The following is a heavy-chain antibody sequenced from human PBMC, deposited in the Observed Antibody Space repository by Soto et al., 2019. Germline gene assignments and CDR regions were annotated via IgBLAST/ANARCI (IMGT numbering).Heavy chain of an antibody. V-gene: IGHV1-24*01. Sequence: ASVKVSCKVSGYTLTELSMHWVRQAPGKGLEWMGGFDPEDGETIYAQKFQGRVTMTEDTSTDTAYMELSSLRSEDTAVYYCATIHTGDYKERDAFDIWGQGTMVTVSS. D-gene: IGHD4-17*01. CDR1: GYTLTELS. CDR2: FDPEDGET. J-gene: IGHJ3*02. CDR3: ATIHTGDYKERDAFDI.